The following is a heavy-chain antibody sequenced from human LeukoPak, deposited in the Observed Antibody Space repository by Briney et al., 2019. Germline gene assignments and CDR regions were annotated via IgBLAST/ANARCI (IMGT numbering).Heavy chain of an antibody. Sequence: SETLSLTCTVSGGSISSSSYYWGWIRQPPGKGLEWIGSIYYSGSTYYHPSLESRATISVDTSKNQFSLKLSSVTAADTAIYYCARRPSDRSAYYGSLDIWGQGTMVTVSS. CDR2: IYYSGST. D-gene: IGHD3-3*01. J-gene: IGHJ3*02. CDR1: GGSISSSSYY. V-gene: IGHV4-39*01. CDR3: ARRPSDRSAYYGSLDI.